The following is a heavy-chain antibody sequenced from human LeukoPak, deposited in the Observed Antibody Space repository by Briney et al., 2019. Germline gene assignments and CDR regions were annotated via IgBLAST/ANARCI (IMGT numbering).Heavy chain of an antibody. CDR3: ARQTHYCTNGVCYGNWFDP. D-gene: IGHD2-8*01. CDR2: IYPGDSDT. CDR1: GYSFNSYW. V-gene: IGHV5-51*01. J-gene: IGHJ5*02. Sequence: GESLKISCKGSGYSFNSYWIDWVRQMPGKGLEWMGIIYPGDSDTRYSPSFQGQVTISADKSISTAYLQWSSLKASDTAMYYCARQTHYCTNGVCYGNWFDPWGQGTLVTVSS.